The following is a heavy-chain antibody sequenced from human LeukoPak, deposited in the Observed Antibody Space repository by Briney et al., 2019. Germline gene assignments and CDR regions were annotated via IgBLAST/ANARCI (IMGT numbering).Heavy chain of an antibody. Sequence: ASVKVSCKASGGTFSSYAISWVRQAPGQGLEWMGRIIPIFGTANYAQKFQGGVTITTDESTSTAYMELSSLRSEDTAVYYCAREPSGSRRAVYYYYYYYMDVWGKGTTVTVSS. J-gene: IGHJ6*03. CDR3: AREPSGSRRAVYYYYYYYMDV. D-gene: IGHD1-26*01. CDR1: GGTFSSYA. CDR2: IIPIFGTA. V-gene: IGHV1-69*05.